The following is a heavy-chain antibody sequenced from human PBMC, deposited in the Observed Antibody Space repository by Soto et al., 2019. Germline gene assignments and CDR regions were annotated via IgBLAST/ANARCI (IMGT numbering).Heavy chain of an antibody. Sequence: SETLCLGGSVSFGSIGYNIYYFVCIRQPPWKGLEWVGGIFYTGTTHYSPSLKDRVTISVDTSKNSFSLNLTSVTAADTAVYFCAILVVLDPVDNEWGPGTMLNVSS. CDR3: AILVVLDPVDNE. V-gene: IGHV4-39*02. J-gene: IGHJ4*02. CDR1: FGSIGYNIYY. D-gene: IGHD2-8*02. CDR2: IFYTGTT.